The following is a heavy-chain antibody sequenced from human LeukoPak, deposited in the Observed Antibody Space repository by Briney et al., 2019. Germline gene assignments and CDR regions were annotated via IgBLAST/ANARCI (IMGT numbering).Heavy chain of an antibody. D-gene: IGHD6-13*01. Sequence: ASVKVSCKASGGTFSSYAISWVRQAPGQGLEWMGGIIPIFGTANYAQKFQGRVTITADGSTSTAYMQLSSLRSEDTAVYYCARDLVWGISAAAYFDYWGQGTLVTVSS. V-gene: IGHV1-69*13. CDR3: ARDLVWGISAAAYFDY. J-gene: IGHJ4*02. CDR1: GGTFSSYA. CDR2: IIPIFGTA.